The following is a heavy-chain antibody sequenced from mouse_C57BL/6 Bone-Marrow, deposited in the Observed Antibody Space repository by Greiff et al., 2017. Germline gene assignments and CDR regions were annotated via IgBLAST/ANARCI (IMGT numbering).Heavy chain of an antibody. CDR2: IYPGDGDT. CDR1: GYAFSSSW. Sequence: QVQLQQSGAELVKPGASVKISCKASGYAFSSSWMNWVKQRPGKGLEWIGQIYPGDGDTNYNGKFKGKATLTADKSSSTAYSQLSSLTSEDSAVYFCERRDSWFAYWGQGTLVTVSA. J-gene: IGHJ3*01. V-gene: IGHV1-80*01. CDR3: ERRDSWFAY. D-gene: IGHD3-3*01.